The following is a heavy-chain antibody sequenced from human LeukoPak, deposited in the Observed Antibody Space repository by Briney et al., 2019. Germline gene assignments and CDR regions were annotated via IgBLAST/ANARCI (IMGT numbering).Heavy chain of an antibody. V-gene: IGHV4-59*01. J-gene: IGHJ5*02. D-gene: IGHD3-10*01. Sequence: TSETLSLTCTVSGGSISSYYWSWIRQPPGKGLEWIGYIYYSGSTNYNPSLKSRVTISVDTSKNQFSLKLSSVTAADTAVYYCARDHHITMVRGKHNWFDPWGQGTLVTVSS. CDR1: GGSISSYY. CDR2: IYYSGST. CDR3: ARDHHITMVRGKHNWFDP.